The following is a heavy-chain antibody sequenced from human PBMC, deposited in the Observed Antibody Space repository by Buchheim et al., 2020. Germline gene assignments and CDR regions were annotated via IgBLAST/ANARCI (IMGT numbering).Heavy chain of an antibody. V-gene: IGHV4-30-4*01. CDR2: IYYGGTT. J-gene: IGHJ4*01. CDR1: GGSISSGDYY. CDR3: ARSCSWSCPFGN. D-gene: IGHD3-10*02. Sequence: QVQLQESGPGLVKPSQTLSLTCTVSGGSISSGDYYWSWIRQPPGKGLEWIGYIYYGGTTYYHQSLKSRVTISVETSKNQFTLKLSTVTATDSAVYYCARSCSWSCPFGNWGHRTL.